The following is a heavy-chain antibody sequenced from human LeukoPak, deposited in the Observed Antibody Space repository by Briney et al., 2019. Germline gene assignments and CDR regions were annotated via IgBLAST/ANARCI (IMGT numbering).Heavy chain of an antibody. CDR2: INHSGST. Sequence: SETLSLTCAVYGGSFSGYYWSWIRQPPGKGLEWIGEINHSGSTNYNPSLKSRVTISVDTSKNQFSLKLSSVTAADTAVYYCARLGPGSRNYYYYMDVWGKGTTVTVSS. V-gene: IGHV4-34*01. CDR1: GGSFSGYY. CDR3: ARLGPGSRNYYYYMDV. D-gene: IGHD2-15*01. J-gene: IGHJ6*03.